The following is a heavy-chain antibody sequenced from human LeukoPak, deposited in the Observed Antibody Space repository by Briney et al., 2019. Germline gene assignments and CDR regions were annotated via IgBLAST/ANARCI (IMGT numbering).Heavy chain of an antibody. D-gene: IGHD3-10*01. CDR2: INHSGST. J-gene: IGHJ4*02. V-gene: IGHV4-34*01. Sequence: SETLSLTCAVYGGSFSGYYWSWIRKPPGKGLEWIGEINHSGSTNYNPSLKSRVTISVDTSKNQFSLKLSSVTAADTAVYYCARTWFGKIDYWGQGTLVTVSS. CDR3: ARTWFGKIDY. CDR1: GGSFSGYY.